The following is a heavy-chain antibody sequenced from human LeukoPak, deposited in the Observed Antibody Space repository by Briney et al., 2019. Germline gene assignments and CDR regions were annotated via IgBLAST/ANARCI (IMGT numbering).Heavy chain of an antibody. CDR1: GGSISSYY. CDR3: ARLRYDSSGYRSSSYYFEY. CDR2: IYYSGST. D-gene: IGHD3-22*01. Sequence: PSETLSLTCTVSGGSISSYYWSWIRQPPGKGLEWIGYIYYSGSTNYNPSLKSRVTISVDTSKNQFSLKLSAVTAADTAVYYCARLRYDSSGYRSSSYYFEYWGQGTLVTVSS. V-gene: IGHV4-59*01. J-gene: IGHJ4*02.